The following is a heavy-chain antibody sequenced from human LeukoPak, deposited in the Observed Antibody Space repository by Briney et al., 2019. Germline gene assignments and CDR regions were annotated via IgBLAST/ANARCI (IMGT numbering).Heavy chain of an antibody. Sequence: GGSLRLSCAASGVTFSTFAMIWVRQPPGKGLEWVSAISGSGGSTYYADSVKGRFTISRDNSKNTLYLQMNSLRAEDTAVYYCATDYLWFGASASAVFDYWGQGTLVTVSS. V-gene: IGHV3-23*01. CDR3: ATDYLWFGASASAVFDY. J-gene: IGHJ4*02. CDR1: GVTFSTFA. CDR2: ISGSGGST. D-gene: IGHD3-10*01.